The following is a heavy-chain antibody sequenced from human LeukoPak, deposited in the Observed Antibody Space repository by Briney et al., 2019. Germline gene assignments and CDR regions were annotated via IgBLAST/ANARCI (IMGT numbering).Heavy chain of an antibody. D-gene: IGHD4-11*01. CDR2: IYYSGST. CDR3: ARRRTTVTFDYYYYMDV. CDR1: GGSISSYY. J-gene: IGHJ6*03. Sequence: SETLSLTCTVSGGSISSYYWSWIRQPPGKGLEWIGYIYYSGSTNYNPSLKSRVTISVDTSKNQFSLKLSSVTAADTAVYYRARRRTTVTFDYYYYMDVWGKGTTVTVSS. V-gene: IGHV4-59*08.